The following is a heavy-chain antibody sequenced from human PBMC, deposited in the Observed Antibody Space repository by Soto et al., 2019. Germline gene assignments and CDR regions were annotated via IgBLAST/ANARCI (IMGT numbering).Heavy chain of an antibody. CDR3: ARGIALGEKGRNDACDI. J-gene: IGHJ3*02. V-gene: IGHV4-59*01. Sequence: SETLSLTCTVSGGSISSYYWSWIRQPPGKGLEWIGYIYYSGSTNYNPDLKSRVTISVDESKNQFSLTLSSGTAADTAVYYCARGIALGEKGRNDACDIWGQGTMVTVSS. CDR2: IYYSGST. CDR1: GGSISSYY. D-gene: IGHD3-16*01.